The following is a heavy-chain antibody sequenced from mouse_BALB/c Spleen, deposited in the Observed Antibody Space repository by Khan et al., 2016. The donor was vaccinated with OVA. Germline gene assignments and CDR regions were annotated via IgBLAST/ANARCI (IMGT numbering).Heavy chain of an antibody. CDR1: GYTFTDYY. CDR3: AREWGACFAY. Sequence: QIQLVQSGAELARPGASVKLSCKASGYTFTDYYIDWVKQRPGQGLEWIGEINPGSGNSYYNEKFKGKATLTADKSSNTAFVQLSSLTSDDSAVYFCAREWGACFAYWGQGTLVTVSA. J-gene: IGHJ3*01. V-gene: IGHV1-77*01. CDR2: INPGSGNS.